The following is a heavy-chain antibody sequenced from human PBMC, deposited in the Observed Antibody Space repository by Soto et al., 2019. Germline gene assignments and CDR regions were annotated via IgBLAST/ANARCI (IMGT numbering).Heavy chain of an antibody. Sequence: QVQLQESGPGLVKPSETLSLTCTVSGGSISSYYWSWIRQPPGKGLEWIGYIYYSGSTNYNPSLNGRVTIAVDTYKNQFSLKLSSVTAADTAVYYCARGYCSGGSCYRFNFDYWGQGTLVTVSS. CDR1: GGSISSYY. CDR2: IYYSGST. V-gene: IGHV4-59*01. J-gene: IGHJ4*02. CDR3: ARGYCSGGSCYRFNFDY. D-gene: IGHD2-15*01.